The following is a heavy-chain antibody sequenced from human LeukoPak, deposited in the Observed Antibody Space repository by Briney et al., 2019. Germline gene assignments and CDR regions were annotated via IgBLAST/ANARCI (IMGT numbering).Heavy chain of an antibody. J-gene: IGHJ4*02. D-gene: IGHD3-10*01. CDR1: GSTFSSYG. CDR2: ISYDGSNK. Sequence: PGRSLRLSCAASGSTFSSYGMHWVRQAPGKGLEWVAVISYDGSNKYYADSVKGRFTISRDNSKNTLYLQMNSLRAEDTAVYYCAKGNYYGSWGQGTLVTVSS. V-gene: IGHV3-30*18. CDR3: AKGNYYGS.